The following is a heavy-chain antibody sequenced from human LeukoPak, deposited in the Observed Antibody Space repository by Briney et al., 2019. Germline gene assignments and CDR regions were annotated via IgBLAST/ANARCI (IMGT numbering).Heavy chain of an antibody. V-gene: IGHV3-30*02. D-gene: IGHD6-13*01. CDR1: GFTFSSYG. Sequence: GGSLRLSCAASGFTFSSYGMHWVRQAPGKGLEWVAFIRYDGINKYYADSVKGRFTISRDNSKNTLYLQMNSLRAEDTAVYYCAKTTYSSSCYTSSWGQGTLVTVSS. CDR2: IRYDGINK. J-gene: IGHJ4*02. CDR3: AKTTYSSSCYTSS.